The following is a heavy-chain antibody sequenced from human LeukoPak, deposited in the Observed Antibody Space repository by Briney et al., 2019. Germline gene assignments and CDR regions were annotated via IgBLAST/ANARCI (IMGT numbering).Heavy chain of an antibody. CDR1: GGSISSGGYF. Sequence: PSETLSLTCTVSGGSISSGGYFWTWLRQHPGKGLEWIGSISYSGSTYYNPSLKSRVAISVDSSKNQFSLKLSSVTAADTAVYYCARADNLNAFDYWGQGTLVTVSS. CDR2: ISYSGST. CDR3: ARADNLNAFDY. D-gene: IGHD1-1*01. V-gene: IGHV4-31*03. J-gene: IGHJ4*02.